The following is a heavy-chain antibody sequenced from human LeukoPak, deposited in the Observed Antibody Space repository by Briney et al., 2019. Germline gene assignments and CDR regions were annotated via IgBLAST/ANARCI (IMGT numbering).Heavy chain of an antibody. CDR1: GLTFSSYA. V-gene: IGHV3-30*02. D-gene: IGHD3-9*01. CDR3: AKDSGLNFY. J-gene: IGHJ4*02. Sequence: GGSLRLSCGASGLTFSSYAMSWVRQAPGKGLEWVAFIRYDGSNKYYADSVKGRFAISRDNSKNTLYLQTNSLRAEDTAVYYCAKDSGLNFYWGQGTLVTVSS. CDR2: IRYDGSNK.